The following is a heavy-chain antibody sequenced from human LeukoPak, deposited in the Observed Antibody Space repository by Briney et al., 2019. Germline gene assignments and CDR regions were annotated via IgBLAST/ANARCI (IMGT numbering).Heavy chain of an antibody. J-gene: IGHJ5*02. CDR2: ISSSGSTI. CDR1: GFTFSDYY. Sequence: GGSLRLSCAASGFTFSDYYMSWIRQAPGKGLEWGSYISSSGSTIYYADSVKGRFTISRDNAKNSLYLQMNSLRVEDTAVYYCTRTTVTINAFDPWGQGTLVTVSS. CDR3: TRTTVTINAFDP. D-gene: IGHD4-17*01. V-gene: IGHV3-11*04.